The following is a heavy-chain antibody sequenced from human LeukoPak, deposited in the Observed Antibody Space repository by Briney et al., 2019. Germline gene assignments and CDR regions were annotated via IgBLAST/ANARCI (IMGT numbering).Heavy chain of an antibody. J-gene: IGHJ4*02. CDR3: ARGTGYFLFDY. Sequence: GGSLRLSCAASRXSFSIYWMHWVRQAPGKGLVWVSRINSDGSTTTYADSVKGRFTISRDNAKNTLYLQMNSLRAEDTAVYYCARGTGYFLFDYWGQGTLVTVSS. D-gene: IGHD2-8*02. V-gene: IGHV3-74*01. CDR2: INSDGSTT. CDR1: RXSFSIYW.